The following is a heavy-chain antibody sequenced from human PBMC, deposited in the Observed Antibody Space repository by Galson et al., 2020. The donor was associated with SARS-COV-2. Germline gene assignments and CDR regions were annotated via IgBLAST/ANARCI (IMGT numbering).Heavy chain of an antibody. J-gene: IGHJ4*02. D-gene: IGHD1-26*01. CDR1: GLSVSTNY. CDR3: ARAVSPGTSFAD. CDR2: LYAGGDA. Sequence: GGSLRLSCAASGLSVSTNYMAWVRQAPGRGLEWVSVLYAGGDAHYADSVKGRFTIFRDSPKNTLYLQMTSLTVDDSALYYCARAVSPGTSFADWGQGTLLTVSS. V-gene: IGHV3-66*01.